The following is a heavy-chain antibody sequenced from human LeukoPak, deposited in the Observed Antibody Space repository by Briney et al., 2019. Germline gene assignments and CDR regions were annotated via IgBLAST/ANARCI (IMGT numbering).Heavy chain of an antibody. Sequence: GGSLRLSCTASGFTFSDYWMTWVRQAPGKGPEWVANIKQDGGQRYYVDSVRGRFTISRDNAKNSLFLQMNSLRAEDTAVYYCARRGGSSSRRSPIDYWGQGTLVTVSS. D-gene: IGHD6-6*01. CDR3: ARRGGSSSRRSPIDY. CDR2: IKQDGGQR. J-gene: IGHJ4*02. V-gene: IGHV3-7*01. CDR1: GFTFSDYW.